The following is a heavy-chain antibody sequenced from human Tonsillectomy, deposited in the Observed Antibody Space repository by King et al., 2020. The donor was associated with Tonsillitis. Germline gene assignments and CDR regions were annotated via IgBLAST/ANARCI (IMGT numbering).Heavy chain of an antibody. J-gene: IGHJ4*02. CDR3: VAGGGWLFDY. CDR1: GFTFSNYW. Sequence: VQLVESGGGLVQPGGSLRLSCAASGFTFSNYWMNWVRQAPGKGLEWVANIKQDGSEKYYVDSVKGRFSISRDNAKNSLYLQMDSLRAEDTALYYGVAGGGWLFDYWGQGTLVTVSS. V-gene: IGHV3-7*03. D-gene: IGHD3-16*01. CDR2: IKQDGSEK.